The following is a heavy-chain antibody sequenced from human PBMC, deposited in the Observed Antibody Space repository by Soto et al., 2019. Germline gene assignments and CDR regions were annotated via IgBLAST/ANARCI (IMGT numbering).Heavy chain of an antibody. J-gene: IGHJ2*01. CDR1: GYTFTSYG. D-gene: IGHD3-22*01. V-gene: IGHV1-18*01. CDR2: ISAYNGNT. CDR3: AREGTYYYDSSGYWYFDL. Sequence: QVQLVQSGAAVKKPGASVKVSCKASGYTFTSYGISWVRQAPGQGLEWMGWISAYNGNTNYAQKLQGRVTMTTDTSTSTAYMELRSLRSDDTAVYYCAREGTYYYDSSGYWYFDLWGRGTLVTVSS.